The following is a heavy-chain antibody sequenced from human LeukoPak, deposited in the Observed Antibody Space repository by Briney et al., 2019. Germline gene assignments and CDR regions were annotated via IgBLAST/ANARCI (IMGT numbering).Heavy chain of an antibody. D-gene: IGHD6-19*01. J-gene: IGHJ4*02. CDR2: INPSGSST. V-gene: IGHV1-46*01. CDR3: ARAGHSSAWSLFDY. CDR1: GYSFTGFY. Sequence: GASVKVSFKASGYSFTGFYVHWVRQAPGHGLEWMGIINPSGSSTNYAQKFQGRVTVTRDTSTSTVYMELSSLRPDDTAVYYCARAGHSSAWSLFDYWGQGTLVIVSS.